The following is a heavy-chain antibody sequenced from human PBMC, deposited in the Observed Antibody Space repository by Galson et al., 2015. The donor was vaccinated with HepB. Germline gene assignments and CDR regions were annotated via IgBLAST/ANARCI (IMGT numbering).Heavy chain of an antibody. CDR2: IKQDGSDK. V-gene: IGHV3-7*01. CDR3: ARDPDLSFLCSGTICYKAWFDP. Sequence: SLRLSCAASGFTFSSFWMTWVRQAPGKGLEWVANIKQDGSDKYYVDSVKGRFTISRDNAKNSLYLQMNSLRAEDTAVYYCARDPDLSFLCSGTICYKAWFDPWGQGTLVTVSS. CDR1: GFTFSSFW. J-gene: IGHJ5*02. D-gene: IGHD2-2*02.